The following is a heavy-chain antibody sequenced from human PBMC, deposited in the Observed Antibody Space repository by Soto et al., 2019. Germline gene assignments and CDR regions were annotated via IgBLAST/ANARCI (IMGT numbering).Heavy chain of an antibody. D-gene: IGHD6-19*01. Sequence: PGGSLRLSCAASGFTFSDYFTDWVRQAPGKGLEWVGRTRNKAYSYTTEYAASVKGRFTISRDDSKNSLYLQMNSLKTEDTAVYYCARNSYNNGYYVDYWGQGSLVTSPQ. CDR1: GFTFSDYF. CDR3: ARNSYNNGYYVDY. J-gene: IGHJ4*02. V-gene: IGHV3-72*01. CDR2: TRNKAYSYTT.